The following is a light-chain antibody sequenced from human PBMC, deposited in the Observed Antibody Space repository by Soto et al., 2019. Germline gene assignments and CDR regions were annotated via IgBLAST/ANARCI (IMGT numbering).Light chain of an antibody. CDR3: MQALQKPST. J-gene: IGKJ1*01. CDR2: LGS. CDR1: QSLLHTNPINY. V-gene: IGKV2-28*01. Sequence: VVVTQSPLSLPVTPGEPASMSCRASQSLLHTNPINYLHWYLQKPGQSPQLLIYLGSHRASGVPDRFSGSGSGTEYTLRISRVEAEDVGIYYCMQALQKPSTFGQGTKVDIK.